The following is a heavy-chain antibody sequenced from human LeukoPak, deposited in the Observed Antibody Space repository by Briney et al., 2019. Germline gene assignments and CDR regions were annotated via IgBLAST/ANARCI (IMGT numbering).Heavy chain of an antibody. CDR3: ARLRITMVRGVITPLRYYYYYMDV. CDR1: GGSFNGYY. Sequence: PSETLSLTCAVYGGSFNGYYWSWIRQPPGKGLEWIGEINHRGSTNYNPSLKSRVTISVDTSKNQFSLKLSSVTAADTAVYYCARLRITMVRGVITPLRYYYYYMDVWGKGTTVTISS. D-gene: IGHD3-10*01. CDR2: INHRGST. V-gene: IGHV4-34*01. J-gene: IGHJ6*03.